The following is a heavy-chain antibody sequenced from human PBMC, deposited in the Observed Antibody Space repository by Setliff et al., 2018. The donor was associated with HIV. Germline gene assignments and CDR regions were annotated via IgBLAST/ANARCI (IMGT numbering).Heavy chain of an antibody. CDR3: ARCRDGYKTFDY. D-gene: IGHD5-12*01. V-gene: IGHV3-7*03. Sequence: GGSLRLSCAASGFTFSEFWMYWVRQAPGKGLEWVANINTDGTKKYYVASVKGRFTTSRDNAKNSLYLQMNSLRAEDTAVYYCARCRDGYKTFDYWGQGALVTSPQ. CDR1: GFTFSEFW. J-gene: IGHJ4*02. CDR2: INTDGTKK.